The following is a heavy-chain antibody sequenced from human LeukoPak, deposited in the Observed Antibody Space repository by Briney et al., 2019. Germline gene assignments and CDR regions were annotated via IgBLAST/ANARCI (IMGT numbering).Heavy chain of an antibody. V-gene: IGHV3-30*04. CDR2: ISYDGSNK. D-gene: IGHD4-17*01. Sequence: GGSLRLSCAASGFTFSSYAMHWVRQAPGKGLEWVAVISYDGSNKYYADSVKGRFTISRDNSKNTLYLQMNSLRAEDTAVYYCAKDLTGDYDYYYYGMDVWGKGTTVTVSS. CDR3: AKDLTGDYDYYYYGMDV. CDR1: GFTFSSYA. J-gene: IGHJ6*04.